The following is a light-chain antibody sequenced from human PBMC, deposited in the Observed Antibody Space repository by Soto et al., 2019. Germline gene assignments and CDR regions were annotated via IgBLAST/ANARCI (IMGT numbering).Light chain of an antibody. J-gene: IGKJ5*01. CDR1: QSISSN. Sequence: EIMMTQSPATLSVSPGERATLSCRASQSISSNLAWYQQKPGQAPRLLIYGASTRATGIPARFSGSGSGTEFTLTIYSLQSEDFAVYYCQQYNIWPITFGQGTRLEIK. CDR3: QQYNIWPIT. CDR2: GAS. V-gene: IGKV3-15*01.